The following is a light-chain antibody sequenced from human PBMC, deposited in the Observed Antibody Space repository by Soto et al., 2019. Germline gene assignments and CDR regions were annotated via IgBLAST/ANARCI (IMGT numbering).Light chain of an antibody. CDR2: GAS. V-gene: IGKV3-20*01. J-gene: IGKJ1*01. CDR1: QSVSSSY. Sequence: EIVLTQSPGTLSLSPGERATLSCRASQSVSSSYLAWYQQKPGQAPRLLIYGASSRATCIPDRFSGSGSGTDFTLTIIRLEPEDFAVYYCQQYGSSPTWTFGQGTKVEIK. CDR3: QQYGSSPTWT.